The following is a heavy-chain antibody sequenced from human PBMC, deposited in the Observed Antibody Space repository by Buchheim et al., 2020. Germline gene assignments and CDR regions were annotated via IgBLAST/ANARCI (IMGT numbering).Heavy chain of an antibody. V-gene: IGHV4-30-4*01. CDR2: IYHSGSS. CDR3: ARALSYYFDSSGYYRGFDY. D-gene: IGHD3-22*01. J-gene: IGHJ4*02. Sequence: QVQLQESGPGLVKPSGTLSLTCAVSGGSITSGDYYWSWIRQPPGKGLEWIGYIYHSGSSFYNPSLKRRVTISVDMSKNQFSLKLSSVTAADTAVYYCARALSYYFDSSGYYRGFDYWGQGTL. CDR1: GGSITSGDYY.